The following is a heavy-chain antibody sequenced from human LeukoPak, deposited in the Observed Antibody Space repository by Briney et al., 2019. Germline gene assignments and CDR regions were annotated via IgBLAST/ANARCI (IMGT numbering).Heavy chain of an antibody. CDR1: GYTLTELS. J-gene: IGHJ3*02. CDR2: FDPEDGET. CDR3: ATVITGAFRAVAGSASAPTLI. D-gene: IGHD6-19*01. V-gene: IGHV1-24*01. Sequence: ASVKVSCKVSGYTLTELSLHWVRQAPGKGLEWMGGFDPEDGETIYAQKFQGRVTMTEDTSTDTAYMELSSLRSEDTAVYYCATVITGAFRAVAGSASAPTLIW.